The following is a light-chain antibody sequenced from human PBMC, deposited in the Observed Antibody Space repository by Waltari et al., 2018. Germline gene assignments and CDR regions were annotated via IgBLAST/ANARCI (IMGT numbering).Light chain of an antibody. V-gene: IGLV2-14*01. CDR3: SSYTSSSTLDVV. CDR2: DVS. J-gene: IGLJ2*01. Sequence: QSALTQPASVSGSPGQSITISCTGTSRDVGGYHYVSWYQQHPGKAPKLMIYDVSNRPSGVSNRFSGSKSGNTASLTISGLQAEDEADYYCSSYTSSSTLDVVFGGGTKLTVL. CDR1: SRDVGGYHY.